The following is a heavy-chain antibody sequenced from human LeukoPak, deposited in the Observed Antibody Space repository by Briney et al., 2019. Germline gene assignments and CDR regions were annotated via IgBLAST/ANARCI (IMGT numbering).Heavy chain of an antibody. CDR3: ARVVGATLSAEIDDY. V-gene: IGHV4-34*01. CDR1: GGSFSGYY. Sequence: PADTLSLTCAVYGGSFSGYYWSWIRQPPGKGLEWIGEYNHSGSTNYNPSLKSRVTISVDTSKNQFSLKLSSVTAADTAVYYCARVVGATLSAEIDDYWGQGTLVTVSS. J-gene: IGHJ4*02. D-gene: IGHD1-26*01. CDR2: YNHSGST.